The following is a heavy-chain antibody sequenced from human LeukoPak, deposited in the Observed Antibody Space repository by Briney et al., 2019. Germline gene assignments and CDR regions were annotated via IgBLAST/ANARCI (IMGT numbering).Heavy chain of an antibody. D-gene: IGHD2-15*01. Sequence: SETLSLTCTVSGGSVSRGSYYWSWIRQPPGKGLEWIGYIYYSGSTNYNPSLKSRVTISVDTSKNQFSLKLSSVTAADTAVYYCARGYSNFDYWGQGTLVTVSS. CDR1: GGSVSRGSYY. V-gene: IGHV4-61*01. CDR2: IYYSGST. CDR3: ARGYSNFDY. J-gene: IGHJ4*02.